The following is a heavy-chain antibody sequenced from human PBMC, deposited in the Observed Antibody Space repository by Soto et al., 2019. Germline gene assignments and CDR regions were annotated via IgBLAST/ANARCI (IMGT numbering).Heavy chain of an antibody. Sequence: QVQLVQSGAEVRKPGSSVRVSCKASGDRFNTYAFNWVRQAPGQGLEWLGGIITFFGAAMYAQKFQGRVTITADEFMTTAYMELSSRTSEDTAVYYCARGGKERVRGAGMDVGGQGTTFTVSS. CDR2: IITFFGAA. CDR3: ARGGKERVRGAGMDV. D-gene: IGHD1-1*01. CDR1: GDRFNTYA. J-gene: IGHJ6*02. V-gene: IGHV1-69*01.